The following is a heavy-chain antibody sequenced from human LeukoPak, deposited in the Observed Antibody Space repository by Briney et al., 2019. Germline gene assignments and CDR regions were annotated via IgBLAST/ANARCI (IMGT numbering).Heavy chain of an antibody. D-gene: IGHD3-22*01. CDR1: GFTFSSYG. V-gene: IGHV3-53*01. J-gene: IGHJ4*02. CDR3: ARRDSSGYLVDY. CDR2: IYSGGST. Sequence: GGSLRLSCAASGFTFSSYGMHWVRQAPGKGLEWVSVIYSGGSTSYTDSVKGRFTVSRDNSKNTLYFQMNSLRAEDTAVYYCARRDSSGYLVDYWGQGTLVTVSS.